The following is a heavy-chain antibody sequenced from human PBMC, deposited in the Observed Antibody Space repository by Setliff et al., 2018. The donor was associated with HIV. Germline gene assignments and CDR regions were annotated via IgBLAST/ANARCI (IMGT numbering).Heavy chain of an antibody. CDR3: ARHNCGTTACYGVIV. V-gene: IGHV4-61*08. CDR2: IYYSGST. D-gene: IGHD2-2*01. Sequence: PSETLSLTCTVSGGSISSGGYYWSWIRQHPGKGLEWIGYIYYSGSTNYNPSLKSRVTISVDTSKNQFSLKLSSMTAADTAVYYCARHNCGTTACYGVIVWGQGTMVTVSS. CDR1: GGSISSGGYY. J-gene: IGHJ3*01.